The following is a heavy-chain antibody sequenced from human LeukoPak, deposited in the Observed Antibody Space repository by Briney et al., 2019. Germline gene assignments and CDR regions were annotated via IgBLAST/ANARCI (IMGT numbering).Heavy chain of an antibody. CDR1: GFTFGSYG. D-gene: IGHD3-16*01. V-gene: IGHV3-30*02. Sequence: QSGGSLRLSCAASGFTFGSYGMHWVRQAPGKGLEWVAVIWYDGSNKYYADSVKGRFTISRDNSKKTVYLQMSSLTIEDTAVYYCAKEPGEGGSAFDYWGQGTLVTVYS. CDR2: IWYDGSNK. J-gene: IGHJ4*02. CDR3: AKEPGEGGSAFDY.